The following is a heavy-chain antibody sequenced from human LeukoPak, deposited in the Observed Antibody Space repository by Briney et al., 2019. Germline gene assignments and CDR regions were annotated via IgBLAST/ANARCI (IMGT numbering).Heavy chain of an antibody. CDR1: GFTFDDYA. J-gene: IGHJ6*03. CDR2: ISGDGGST. CDR3: AKDSSTSPYNYYYYMDV. D-gene: IGHD2-2*01. V-gene: IGHV3-43*02. Sequence: GGSLRLSCAASGFTFDDYAMHWVRQAPGKGLEWVSLISGDGGSTYYVDSVKGRFTISRDNSKNSLYLQMNSLRTEDTALYYCAKDSSTSPYNYYYYMDVWGKGTTVTVSS.